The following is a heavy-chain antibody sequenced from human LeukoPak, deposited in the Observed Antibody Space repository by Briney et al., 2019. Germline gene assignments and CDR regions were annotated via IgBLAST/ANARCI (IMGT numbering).Heavy chain of an antibody. V-gene: IGHV3-48*03. J-gene: IGHJ4*02. Sequence: GGSLRLSCAASGFTFSSYEMNWVRQAPGKGLEWISYISRSGSTIFYADSVKGRFTISRGNAKNSLYLQMNSLRAEDTAVYYCARPYTAYAFDYWGQGTLVTVSS. CDR3: ARPYTAYAFDY. D-gene: IGHD5-12*01. CDR1: GFTFSSYE. CDR2: ISRSGSTI.